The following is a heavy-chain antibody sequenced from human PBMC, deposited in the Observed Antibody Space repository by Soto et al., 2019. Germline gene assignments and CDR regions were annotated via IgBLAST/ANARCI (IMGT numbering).Heavy chain of an antibody. CDR3: ARDGETYYDFWSGYYTYNWFDP. Sequence: VASVKVSCKASGYTFTSYGISWVRQAPGQGLEWMGWISAYNGNTNYAQKLQGRVTMTTDTSTSTAYMELRSLRSDDTAVYYCARDGETYYDFWSGYYTYNWFDPWGQGTLVTVSS. J-gene: IGHJ5*02. CDR2: ISAYNGNT. V-gene: IGHV1-18*01. D-gene: IGHD3-3*01. CDR1: GYTFTSYG.